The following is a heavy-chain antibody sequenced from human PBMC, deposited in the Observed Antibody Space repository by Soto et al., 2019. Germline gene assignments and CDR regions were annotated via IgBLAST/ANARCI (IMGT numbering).Heavy chain of an antibody. V-gene: IGHV4-59*08. CDR3: ARLPGYYNILTGYTTYYFDY. CDR2: IYYRGNT. J-gene: IGHJ4*02. D-gene: IGHD3-9*01. Sequence: SETLSPTCTVSGGSIGTYNWSWIRQRPGKGLERIGYIYYRGNTDYNPSLQSRVTISLDTPKNQFSLKLCSVTAADTAVYYCARLPGYYNILTGYTTYYFDYWVQGILVTVSS. CDR1: GGSIGTYN.